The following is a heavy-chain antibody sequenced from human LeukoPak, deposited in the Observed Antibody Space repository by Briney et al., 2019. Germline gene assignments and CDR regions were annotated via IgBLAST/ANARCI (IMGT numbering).Heavy chain of an antibody. D-gene: IGHD3-3*01. CDR2: IWYDESNR. Sequence: SGGSLRLSCAASGFTFRSSGMHWVRQAPGKGLEWVAVIWYDESNRYYADSVKGRFTISRDNSQNTSYLQMNRLGAEDTGVYYCARDDPRYRGDYYTGMDVWGQGTTVTVSS. V-gene: IGHV3-33*01. CDR3: ARDDPRYRGDYYTGMDV. CDR1: GFTFRSSG. J-gene: IGHJ6*02.